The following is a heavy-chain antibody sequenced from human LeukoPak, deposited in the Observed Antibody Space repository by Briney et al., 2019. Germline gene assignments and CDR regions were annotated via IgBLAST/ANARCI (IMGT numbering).Heavy chain of an antibody. V-gene: IGHV4-61*02. CDR3: ARSYRLVATAGYNWFDP. Sequence: SETLSHTCTVSGGSISSGSYYWSWIRQPAGKGQEWIGRIYTSGSTNYNPSLKSRVSISVDTSKNQFSLKLSSVTAADTAVYYCARSYRLVATAGYNWFDPWGQGTLVTVSS. D-gene: IGHD5-12*01. J-gene: IGHJ5*02. CDR1: GGSISSGSYY. CDR2: IYTSGST.